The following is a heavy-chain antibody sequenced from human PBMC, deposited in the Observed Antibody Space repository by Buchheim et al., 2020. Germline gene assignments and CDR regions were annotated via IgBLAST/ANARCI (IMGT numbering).Heavy chain of an antibody. D-gene: IGHD3-10*01. V-gene: IGHV3-30*18. CDR1: GFTFSSYG. J-gene: IGHJ6*02. CDR2: ILYDGSNK. CDR3: AKDYSWGGSGSYYPNYYYYGMDV. Sequence: QVQLVESGGGVVQPGRSLRLSCAASGFTFSSYGMHWVRQAPGKGLEWVAVILYDGSNKYYADSVKGRFTISRNNSKNKTDLQMNSLRAEDTAVYYCAKDYSWGGSGSYYPNYYYYGMDVWGQGTT.